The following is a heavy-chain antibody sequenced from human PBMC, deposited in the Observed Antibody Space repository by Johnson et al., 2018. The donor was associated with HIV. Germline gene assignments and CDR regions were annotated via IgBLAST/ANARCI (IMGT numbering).Heavy chain of an antibody. D-gene: IGHD5-24*01. J-gene: IGHJ3*02. Sequence: VQLVESGGGVVQPGGSLRLSCAASGITFSSNYMSWVRQAPGKGLEWVSVIYSGGSTYYADSVKGRFTISRDNSENTVYLQMNSLRVEDTAVYYCARDQGRWLQESAFDIWGQGTMVTVSS. V-gene: IGHV3-66*01. CDR3: ARDQGRWLQESAFDI. CDR2: IYSGGST. CDR1: GITFSSNY.